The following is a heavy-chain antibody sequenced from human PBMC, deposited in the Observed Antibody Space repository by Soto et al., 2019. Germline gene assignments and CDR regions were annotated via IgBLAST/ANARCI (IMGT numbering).Heavy chain of an antibody. CDR1: GYTFTSYA. CDR3: QRSIMLVTALDY. Sequence: QVQLVQSGAEEKKPGASVKVSCKASGYTFTSYAMHWVRQAPGQRLEWMGWINAGNGNTKYSQKFQGRVTITRNTSASPAYMALSSLRSEDTAVYYCQRSIMLVTALDYWVHGPTVTVSS. CDR2: INAGNGNT. D-gene: IGHD2-21*02. J-gene: IGHJ4*01. V-gene: IGHV1-3*05.